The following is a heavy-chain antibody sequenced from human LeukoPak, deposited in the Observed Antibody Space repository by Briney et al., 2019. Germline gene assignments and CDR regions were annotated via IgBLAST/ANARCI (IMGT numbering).Heavy chain of an antibody. D-gene: IGHD6-13*01. CDR2: ISGSGGST. Sequence: PGGSLRLSSAASGFTFSSYAMSWVRQAPGKGLEWVSAISGSGGSTYYADSVKGRFTISRDNSKNTLYLQMNSLRAEDTVVYYCVKDEIAAAEITYYYGMDVWGQGTTVTVSS. J-gene: IGHJ6*02. V-gene: IGHV3-23*01. CDR1: GFTFSSYA. CDR3: VKDEIAAAEITYYYGMDV.